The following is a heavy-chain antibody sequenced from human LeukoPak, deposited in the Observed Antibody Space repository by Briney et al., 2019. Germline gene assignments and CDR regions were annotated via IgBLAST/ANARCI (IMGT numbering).Heavy chain of an antibody. D-gene: IGHD5-18*01. CDR1: GGSISSSSYY. V-gene: IGHV4-39*01. CDR2: IYYSGST. CDR3: AIHLSIQLWSHWYFDL. J-gene: IGHJ2*01. Sequence: SETLSLTCTVSGGSISSSSYYWGWIRQPPGKGLEWIGSIYYSGSTYYNPSLKSRVTISVDTSKNQFSLKLSSVTAADTAVYYCAIHLSIQLWSHWYFDLWGRGTLVTVSS.